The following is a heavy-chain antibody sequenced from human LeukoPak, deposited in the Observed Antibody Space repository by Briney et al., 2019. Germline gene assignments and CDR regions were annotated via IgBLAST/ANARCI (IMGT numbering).Heavy chain of an antibody. J-gene: IGHJ4*02. Sequence: SETPSLTCTVSGGSISSYYWTWIRQPPGKGLEWIGEINHSGIINYNPFLKSRVTISVDTSKNQFSLKVTSLTAADTAVYYCARAPGTAAIDYWGQGTLVTVSS. V-gene: IGHV4-34*01. CDR2: INHSGII. D-gene: IGHD6-25*01. CDR3: ARAPGTAAIDY. CDR1: GGSISSYY.